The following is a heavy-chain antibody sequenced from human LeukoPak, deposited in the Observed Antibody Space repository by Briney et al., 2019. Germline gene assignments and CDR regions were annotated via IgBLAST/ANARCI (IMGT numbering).Heavy chain of an antibody. D-gene: IGHD3-16*01. CDR3: ASWAAGGNC. Sequence: GGSLRLSCEASGFTLSTYWMNGVRQVPGKGLDGVANINPDGSGKLYVDSVKGRFTIARDNADNSLSLQMNRLRAEDTAVYYCASWAAGGNCWGQGSLVTVSS. J-gene: IGHJ4*02. CDR1: GFTLSTYW. V-gene: IGHV3-7*01. CDR2: INPDGSGK.